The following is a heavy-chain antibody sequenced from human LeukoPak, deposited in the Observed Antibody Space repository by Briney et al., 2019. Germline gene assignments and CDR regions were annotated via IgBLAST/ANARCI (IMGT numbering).Heavy chain of an antibody. Sequence: GGSLRLSCAASGLTFGTSAMSWVRQAPGKGPEWVSTFSRSGPDTYYAASVKGRFTIFRDNSKDTLYLQMNSLRAEDTAVYYCAKGSLGSWYYFDYWGQGTLVTVSS. V-gene: IGHV3-23*01. CDR2: FSRSGPDT. CDR3: AKGSLGSWYYFDY. CDR1: GLTFGTSA. D-gene: IGHD6-13*01. J-gene: IGHJ4*02.